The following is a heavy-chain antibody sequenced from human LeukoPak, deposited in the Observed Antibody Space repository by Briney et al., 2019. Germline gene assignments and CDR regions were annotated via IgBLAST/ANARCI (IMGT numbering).Heavy chain of an antibody. CDR1: GFTFSSYA. Sequence: PGGSLRLSCAASGFTFSSYAMSWVRQAPGKGLEWVSGISGSGGSTYYADSVKGRFTISRDNSKNTLYLQMSSLRAEDTALYHCAKDNVQFGVRNMDVWGQGTTVTVSS. V-gene: IGHV3-23*01. CDR3: AKDNVQFGVRNMDV. J-gene: IGHJ6*02. CDR2: ISGSGGST. D-gene: IGHD3-10*01.